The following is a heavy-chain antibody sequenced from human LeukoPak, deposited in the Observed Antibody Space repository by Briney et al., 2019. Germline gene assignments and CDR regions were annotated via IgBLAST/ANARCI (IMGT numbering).Heavy chain of an antibody. Sequence: GGSLRLSCAASGFTFSSYSMNWDRQAPGKGLEWVSSISSSSSYIYYADSVKGRFTISRDNAKNSLYLQMNSLRAEDTAVYYCARDWPMRGGLLDYWGQGTLVTVSS. CDR3: ARDWPMRGGLLDY. CDR1: GFTFSSYS. D-gene: IGHD3-22*01. V-gene: IGHV3-21*01. J-gene: IGHJ4*02. CDR2: ISSSSSYI.